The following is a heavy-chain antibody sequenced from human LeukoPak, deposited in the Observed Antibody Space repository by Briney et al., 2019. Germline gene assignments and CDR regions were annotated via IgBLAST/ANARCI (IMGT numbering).Heavy chain of an antibody. CDR3: ARHTSDCDFAFDL. V-gene: IGHV4-39*01. J-gene: IGHJ3*01. CDR2: IYYSGST. CDR1: GGSITNTNYY. D-gene: IGHD2-21*02. Sequence: SETLSLTCTVSGGSITNTNYYWAWIRQPPGKGLEWIGTIYYSGSTHDNPSLKSRVTISVDTSKTQFSLKLSSVTAADTAVYFCARHTSDCDFAFDLWGQGTMVTVSS.